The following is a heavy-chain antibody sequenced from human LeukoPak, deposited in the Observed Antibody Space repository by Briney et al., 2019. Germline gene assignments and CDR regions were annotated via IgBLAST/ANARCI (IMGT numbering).Heavy chain of an antibody. CDR3: ARGGGLDY. V-gene: IGHV3-7*04. J-gene: IGHJ4*02. Sequence: GGSLRLSCAASGLTFSKFWVTWVRQPPGKGLEWVANINEDGSAQSYVDSVKGRFTISRDNAKNSLFLQMNSLRVEDTAVYYCARGGGLDYWGQGTLVTVSS. D-gene: IGHD3-16*01. CDR2: INEDGSAQ. CDR1: GLTFSKFW.